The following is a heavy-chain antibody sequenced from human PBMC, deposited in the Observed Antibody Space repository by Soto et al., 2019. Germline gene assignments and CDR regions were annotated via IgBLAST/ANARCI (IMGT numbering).Heavy chain of an antibody. V-gene: IGHV3-23*01. CDR1: GFSFTDYS. J-gene: IGHJ4*02. Sequence: EVQLLESGGGLVQPGGSLRLSCVASGFSFTDYSMTWVRQAPGRGLEWVSTLTRGGTTFYADSVKGRFTISRDNSKNTLTLQMHRLRTEDTALYYCAKRATTVPTPGNYFDFWGQGTVVTVSS. CDR3: AKRATTVPTPGNYFDF. D-gene: IGHD2-15*01. CDR2: LTRGGTT.